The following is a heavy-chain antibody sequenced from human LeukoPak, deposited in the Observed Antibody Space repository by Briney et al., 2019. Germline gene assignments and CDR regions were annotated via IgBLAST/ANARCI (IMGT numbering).Heavy chain of an antibody. CDR2: ISYDGSNK. CDR1: GFTFSSYA. Sequence: PGGSLRLSCAASGFTFSSYAMQWVRQAPGKGLEWVAVISYDGSNKYYADSVKDRFTISRDNSKNTLYLQMNSLRAEDTAVYYCARDPDMVRGVISPDYWGQGTLVTVSS. D-gene: IGHD3-10*01. CDR3: ARDPDMVRGVISPDY. V-gene: IGHV3-30*04. J-gene: IGHJ4*02.